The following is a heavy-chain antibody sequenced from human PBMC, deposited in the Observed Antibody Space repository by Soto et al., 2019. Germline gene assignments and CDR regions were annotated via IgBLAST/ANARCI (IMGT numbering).Heavy chain of an antibody. CDR1: GYTFTSYD. CDR3: ARERSAAGTGWFDP. Sequence: QVQLVQSGAEVKKSGASVKVSCKASGYTFTSYDINWVRQATGQGLEWMGWMNPNSGNTGYAQKFQGRVTMTRNTSISTAYMALSSLRYEATAVYYCARERSAAGTGWFDPWGQGTLVTVSS. D-gene: IGHD6-13*01. J-gene: IGHJ5*02. CDR2: MNPNSGNT. V-gene: IGHV1-8*01.